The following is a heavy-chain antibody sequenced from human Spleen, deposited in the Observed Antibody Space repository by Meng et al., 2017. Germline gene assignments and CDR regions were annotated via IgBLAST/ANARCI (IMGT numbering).Heavy chain of an antibody. J-gene: IGHJ4*02. CDR2: INHSGST. V-gene: IGHV4-34*01. CDR3: ARGPTTMAHDFDY. Sequence: QAQLQQWGAGLLQPSETLSLTCGVSGGSFSDYYWSWIRQPPGKGLEWIGEINHSGSTNYNPSLESRATISVDTSQNNLSLKLSSVTAADSAVYYCARGPTTMAHDFDYWGQGTLVTVSS. D-gene: IGHD4-11*01. CDR1: GGSFSDYY.